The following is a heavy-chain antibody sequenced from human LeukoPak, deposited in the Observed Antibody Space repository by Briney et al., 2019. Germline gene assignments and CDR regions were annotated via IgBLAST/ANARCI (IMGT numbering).Heavy chain of an antibody. V-gene: IGHV3-7*01. J-gene: IGHJ6*04. CDR2: IKQDGSEK. CDR1: GFIFGTYW. CDR3: SRALEV. Sequence: GGSLRLYCEVSGFIFGTYWMDWVRQAPGRGLEWVANIKQDGSEKYFLDSVKGRFTISRDNAKNSLYLQMNSMRAEDTAVYYCSRALEVWGKGTTVTVSS.